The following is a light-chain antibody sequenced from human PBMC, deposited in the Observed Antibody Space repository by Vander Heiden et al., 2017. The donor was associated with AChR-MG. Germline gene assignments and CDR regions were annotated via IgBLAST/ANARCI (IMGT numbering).Light chain of an antibody. CDR3: QQYGSSPRT. V-gene: IGKV3-20*01. J-gene: IGKJ1*01. Sequence: DIVLTPAPGTLSLSPGERATLPCRTSQSIISSYLAWYQQKPGKAPRLLIYGASSRATGVPDRFSGSGSGTDFTLTISRLEPEDFAVYYCQQYGSSPRTFGQGTKVEIK. CDR1: QSIISSY. CDR2: GAS.